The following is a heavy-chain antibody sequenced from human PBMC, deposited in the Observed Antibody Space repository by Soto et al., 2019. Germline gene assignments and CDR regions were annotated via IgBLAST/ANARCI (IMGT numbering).Heavy chain of an antibody. V-gene: IGHV3-23*01. D-gene: IGHD3-22*01. CDR1: GFTFSSYA. J-gene: IGHJ4*02. CDR3: AKEYYYDSSGLYYFDY. Sequence: GGSLRLSCAASGFTFSSYAMSWVRQAPGKGLEWVSGISGSDGSTYYADSVKGRFTISRDNFKNTLYLQVNSLRAEDTAVYYCAKEYYYDSSGLYYFDYWGLGTLVTVSS. CDR2: ISGSDGST.